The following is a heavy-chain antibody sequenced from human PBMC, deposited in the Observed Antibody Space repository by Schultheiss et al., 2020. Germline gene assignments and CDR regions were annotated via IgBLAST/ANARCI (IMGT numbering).Heavy chain of an antibody. J-gene: IGHJ4*02. CDR3: ARVSEGYYDSSGYFHY. CDR2: INYSGRP. V-gene: IGHV4-38-2*02. Sequence: SETLSLTCTVSGYSISSGYYWGWVRQSPGKGLEWFGSINYSGRPYYNPSLKSRVTISIDTSKNQFSLSLSSVTASDTAVYYCARVSEGYYDSSGYFHYWGQGTLVTSPQ. CDR1: GYSISSGYY. D-gene: IGHD3-22*01.